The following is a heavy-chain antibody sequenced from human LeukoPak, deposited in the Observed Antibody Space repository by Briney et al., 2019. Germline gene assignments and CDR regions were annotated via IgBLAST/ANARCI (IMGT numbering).Heavy chain of an antibody. CDR3: RRVFAYSYCDFDN. J-gene: IGHJ4*02. CDR1: GFTVRNNY. Sequence: GGSLRLSCEASGFTVRNNYMTWVRQAPGKGLEWVSVIYSGGGTYYADSVQDRFTISRDNTKNTLFLQMNSLRVEDSAVYYCRRVFAYSYCDFDNWGQGTLVAVSS. V-gene: IGHV3-66*01. CDR2: IYSGGGT. D-gene: IGHD5-18*01.